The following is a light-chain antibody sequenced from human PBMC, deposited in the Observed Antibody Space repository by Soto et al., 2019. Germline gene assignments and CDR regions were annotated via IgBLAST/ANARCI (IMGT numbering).Light chain of an antibody. CDR3: QQINSYPFT. J-gene: IGKJ4*01. V-gene: IGKV1-9*01. CDR2: AAS. CDR1: QGISSY. Sequence: DIQLTQSPSFLSASVGDRVTITCRASQGISSYLAWYQQKPGKAPKLLIYAASTLQSGVPSRFSGSGSGTEFTLTIRRLQPEDFATCYCQQINSYPFTFGGGTKVEIK.